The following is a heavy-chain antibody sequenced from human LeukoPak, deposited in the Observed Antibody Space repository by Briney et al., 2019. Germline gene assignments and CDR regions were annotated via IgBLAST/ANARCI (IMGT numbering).Heavy chain of an antibody. D-gene: IGHD3-10*01. J-gene: IGHJ3*02. CDR2: ISWNSGSI. V-gene: IGHV3-9*01. CDR3: AKEMAYMVRGVIGAFDI. Sequence: GGSLRLSCAASGFTFDDYAMHWARQAPGKGLEWVSGISWNSGSIGYADSVKGRFTISRDNAKNSLYLQMNSLRAEDTALYYCAKEMAYMVRGVIGAFDIWGQGTMVTVSS. CDR1: GFTFDDYA.